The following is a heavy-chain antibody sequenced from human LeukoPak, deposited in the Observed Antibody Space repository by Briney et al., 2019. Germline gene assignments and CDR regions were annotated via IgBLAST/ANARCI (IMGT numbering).Heavy chain of an antibody. J-gene: IGHJ3*02. CDR2: ISFDGTNT. Sequence: GGSLRLSCAASGFTFNVYGMHWVRQAPGKGLEWLAFISFDGTNTYYADSVKGRFTISRDNSKNTLYLQMNSLRAEDTAVYYCAKDARDCSSTSCYKGGAFDIWGQGTMVTVSS. V-gene: IGHV3-30*18. CDR1: GFTFNVYG. D-gene: IGHD2-2*02. CDR3: AKDARDCSSTSCYKGGAFDI.